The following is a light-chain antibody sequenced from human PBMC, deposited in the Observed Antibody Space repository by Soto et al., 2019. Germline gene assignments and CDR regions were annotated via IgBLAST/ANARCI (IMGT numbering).Light chain of an antibody. CDR3: QQYYTCPWT. CDR2: DAS. Sequence: DIQMTQSPSTLSASVGDRVTITCRASQSIENWLAWYQQKPGKAPKLLIYDASSLESGVPSRVSGSGSGTDFTLTIASLQPGDFATYSCQQYYTCPWTFGQGTKVDIK. V-gene: IGKV1-5*01. J-gene: IGKJ1*01. CDR1: QSIENW.